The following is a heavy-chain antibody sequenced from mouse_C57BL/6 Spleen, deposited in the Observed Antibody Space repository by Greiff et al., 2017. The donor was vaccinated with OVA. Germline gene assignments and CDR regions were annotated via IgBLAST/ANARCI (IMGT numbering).Heavy chain of an antibody. CDR2: IHPNSGST. CDR3: ARGGDSNYDWYFDV. V-gene: IGHV1-64*01. CDR1: GYTFTSYW. Sequence: VQLQQPGAELVKPGASVKLSCKASGYTFTSYWMPWVKQRPGQGLEWIGMIHPNSGSTNYNEKFKSKATLTVDNSSSTAYMQLSSLTSEDSAVYYCARGGDSNYDWYFDVWGTGTTVTVSS. J-gene: IGHJ1*03. D-gene: IGHD2-5*01.